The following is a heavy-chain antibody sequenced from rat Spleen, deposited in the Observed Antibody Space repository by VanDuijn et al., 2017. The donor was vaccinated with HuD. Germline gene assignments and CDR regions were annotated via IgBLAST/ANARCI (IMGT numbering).Heavy chain of an antibody. CDR1: GFNFNDYW. Sequence: EVQLVESGGGLVQPGRSLKLSCAASGFNFNDYWMGWVRQAPGKGLEWVATISSDGGRNFYRDSVKGRFTIYRDNAKSTLYLQMDSLRSEDTASYYCVRHGYTRYYFDYWGQGVMVTVSS. V-gene: IGHV5-29*01. CDR2: ISSDGGRN. D-gene: IGHD1-9*01. CDR3: VRHGYTRYYFDY. J-gene: IGHJ2*01.